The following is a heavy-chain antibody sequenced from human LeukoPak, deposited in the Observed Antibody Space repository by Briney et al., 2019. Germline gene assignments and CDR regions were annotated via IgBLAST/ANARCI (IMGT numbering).Heavy chain of an antibody. CDR2: ISASGGTT. Sequence: GGSLRLSCTSSEITYSRYVMGWLRQAPGKGPEWVSTISASGGTTYYADSVQGRFTISRDNSKNTLYLQMNSLRAEDTAVYYCANALIAVAGTTSPRCFDYWGQGTLVTVSS. CDR3: ANALIAVAGTTSPRCFDY. J-gene: IGHJ4*02. V-gene: IGHV3-23*01. D-gene: IGHD6-19*01. CDR1: EITYSRYV.